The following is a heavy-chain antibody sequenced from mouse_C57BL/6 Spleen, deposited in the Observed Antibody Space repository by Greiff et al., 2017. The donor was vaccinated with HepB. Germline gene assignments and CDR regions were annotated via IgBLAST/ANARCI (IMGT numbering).Heavy chain of an antibody. CDR3: ARSGGYDSSLDY. CDR2: IDPSDSYT. Sequence: VQLQQSGAELVMPGASVKLSCKASGYTFTSYWMHWVKQRPGQGLEWIGEIDPSDSYTNYNQKFKGKSTLTVDKSSSTAYMQLSSLTSEDSAVYYCARSGGYDSSLDYWGQGTTLPVSS. CDR1: GYTFTSYW. D-gene: IGHD2-4*01. V-gene: IGHV1-69*01. J-gene: IGHJ2*01.